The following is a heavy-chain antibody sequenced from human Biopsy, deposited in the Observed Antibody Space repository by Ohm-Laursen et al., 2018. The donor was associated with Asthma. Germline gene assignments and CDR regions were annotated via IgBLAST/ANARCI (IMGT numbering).Heavy chain of an antibody. CDR1: GFTVSRDH. J-gene: IGHJ5*02. V-gene: IGHV3-53*01. D-gene: IGHD6-19*01. CDR2: IYSGGTS. CDR3: ARASVAASSNWFDP. Sequence: SLRLSCAASGFTVSRDHMFGVRQAPGKGLEWVSVIYSGGTSDTADSVRGRFTISRDFYKNTLYLQMDSLRAADTAVYYCARASVAASSNWFDPWGQGTLVTVSS.